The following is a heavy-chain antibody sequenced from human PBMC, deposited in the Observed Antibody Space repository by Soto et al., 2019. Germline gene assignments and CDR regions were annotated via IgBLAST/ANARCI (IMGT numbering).Heavy chain of an antibody. J-gene: IGHJ5*02. CDR3: LSGNSPSST. Sequence: GALRLSCAASGFTFSNYWMHWVRQDPGRGLVWVSHINSDGSTTTYADSVEGRFTISRDNAKNTLYLQMNSLRAEDTAVYYCLSGNSPSSTWGQGTLVTVSS. CDR2: INSDGSTT. D-gene: IGHD5-12*01. V-gene: IGHV3-74*01. CDR1: GFTFSNYW.